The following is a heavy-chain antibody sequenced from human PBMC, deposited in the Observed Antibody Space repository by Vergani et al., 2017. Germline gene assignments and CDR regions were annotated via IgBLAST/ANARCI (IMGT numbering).Heavy chain of an antibody. D-gene: IGHD3-3*02. Sequence: EVQLLESGGGLVQPGGSLRLSCAASGFTFSNAWMRWVRQAPGKGLEWVGRIKRKTDGGTRDYAAPVKGRFIISRDDSKNTLYLQMNSLKTEDTAVYYCTTVGHFWSGFESDYWGQGTLVTVSS. J-gene: IGHJ4*02. CDR3: TTVGHFWSGFESDY. CDR2: IKRKTDGGTR. V-gene: IGHV3-15*01. CDR1: GFTFSNAW.